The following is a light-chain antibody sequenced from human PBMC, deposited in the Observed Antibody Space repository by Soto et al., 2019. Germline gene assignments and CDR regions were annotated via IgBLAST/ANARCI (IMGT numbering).Light chain of an antibody. CDR3: SSXTSASTPLV. CDR1: GSDVGGYNY. CDR2: DVS. Sequence: QSALTQPASVSGSPGQSITISCTGTGSDVGGYNYVSWYQQHPGKAPKVMIYDVSNRPSGVSNRFSGSKSGNTASLTISGLQAEDEADYXCSSXTSASTPLVFGGGTKLTVL. J-gene: IGLJ2*01. V-gene: IGLV2-14*01.